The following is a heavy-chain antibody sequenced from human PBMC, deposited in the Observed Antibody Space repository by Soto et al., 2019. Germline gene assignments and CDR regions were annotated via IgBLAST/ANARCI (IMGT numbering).Heavy chain of an antibody. CDR2: ISAYNGNT. V-gene: IGHV1-18*04. J-gene: IGHJ6*02. CDR1: GYTFTSYG. Sequence: GASVKVSCKASGYTFTSYGISWVRQAPGQGLEWMGWISAYNGNTNYAQKLQGRVTMTTDTSTSTAYMELRSLRSDDTAVYYCARVVIAARRDYYYGMDVWGQGTTVTVSS. D-gene: IGHD6-6*01. CDR3: ARVVIAARRDYYYGMDV.